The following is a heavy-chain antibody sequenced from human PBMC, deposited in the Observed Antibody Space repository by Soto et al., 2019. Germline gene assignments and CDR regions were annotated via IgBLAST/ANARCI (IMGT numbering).Heavy chain of an antibody. V-gene: IGHV4-39*01. Sequence: PSETLSLTCTVSGGSISSSSYYWDWIRQPPGKGLEWIGSIYYSGSTYYNPSLKSRVTIFVDTSKNQFSLKLTSVTAADTALYYCARDYFDSSDYTTNWFDPWGQGALVTVSS. CDR3: ARDYFDSSDYTTNWFDP. CDR2: IYYSGST. J-gene: IGHJ5*02. D-gene: IGHD3-22*01. CDR1: GGSISSSSYY.